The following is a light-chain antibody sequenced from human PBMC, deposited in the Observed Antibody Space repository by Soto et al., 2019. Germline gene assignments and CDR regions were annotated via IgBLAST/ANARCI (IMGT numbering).Light chain of an antibody. CDR2: GAS. CDR1: QSVSNNN. V-gene: IGKV3-15*01. CDR3: QQYNDWPLT. J-gene: IGKJ4*01. Sequence: EIVLTQSPGTLSLSPGERATLSCRASQSVSNNNLAWYQQKPGQAPRLLIYGASARATDIPAGFSGGGSGTEFTLTISSLQSEDFAVYYCQQYNDWPLTFGGGTKVDIK.